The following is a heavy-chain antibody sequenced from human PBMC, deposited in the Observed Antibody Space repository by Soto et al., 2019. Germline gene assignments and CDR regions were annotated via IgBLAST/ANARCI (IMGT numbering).Heavy chain of an antibody. Sequence: SVKVSCKASGGTFSSYAISWVRQAPGQGLEWMGGIIPIFGTANYAQKFQGRVTITADESTSTAYMELSSLRSEDTAVYYCARDPGFGEFSFDYWGQGTLVTVSS. D-gene: IGHD3-10*01. V-gene: IGHV1-69*13. CDR1: GGTFSSYA. J-gene: IGHJ4*02. CDR3: ARDPGFGEFSFDY. CDR2: IIPIFGTA.